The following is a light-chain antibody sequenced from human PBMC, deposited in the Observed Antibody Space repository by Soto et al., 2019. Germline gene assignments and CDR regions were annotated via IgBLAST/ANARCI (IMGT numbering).Light chain of an antibody. Sequence: VLTQSPGTLSLSPGERATLSCRASQSVSSSLAWYQKKPGQAPRLLIYGASSRATGIPDRFSGSGSGTDFTLTISRLEPEDFAVYYCQQYISSPLMYTFGQGTKLEIK. J-gene: IGKJ2*01. CDR1: QSVSSS. CDR2: GAS. V-gene: IGKV3-20*01. CDR3: QQYISSPLMYT.